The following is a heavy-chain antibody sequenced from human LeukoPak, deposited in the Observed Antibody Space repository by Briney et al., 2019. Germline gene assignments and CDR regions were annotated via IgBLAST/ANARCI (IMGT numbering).Heavy chain of an antibody. CDR1: GDSVSSLSSA. D-gene: IGHD6-13*01. V-gene: IGHV6-1*01. Sequence: SQTLSLTCAISGDSVSSLSSAWNCIRQSPSRGLEWLVRTYYRSKWYHDYAISVKSRISVNPDTSKNQFSLQLSSVTPEDTAVYYCARGLAAAGTTFDYWGQGTLVTVSS. J-gene: IGHJ4*02. CDR2: TYYRSKWYH. CDR3: ARGLAAAGTTFDY.